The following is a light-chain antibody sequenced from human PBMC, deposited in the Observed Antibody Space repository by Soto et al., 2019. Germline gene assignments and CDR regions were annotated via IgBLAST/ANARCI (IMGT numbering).Light chain of an antibody. Sequence: QSALTQPRSVSGSHGQSVTISCTGTSSDVGVYSYVSWYQQHPGKAPKLIIYDVTNRPSWVPDRFSGSKSGNTASLTISGLQAEDEDDYFCCSYAGSYTSPYVFGTGTKLTVL. CDR3: CSYAGSYTSPYV. V-gene: IGLV2-11*01. J-gene: IGLJ1*01. CDR1: SSDVGVYSY. CDR2: DVT.